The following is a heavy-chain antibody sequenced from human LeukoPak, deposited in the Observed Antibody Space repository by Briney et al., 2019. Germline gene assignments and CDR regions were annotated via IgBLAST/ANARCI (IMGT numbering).Heavy chain of an antibody. J-gene: IGHJ4*02. CDR3: AKALSGSYYLDY. V-gene: IGHV3-23*01. CDR1: GFTVRSYA. Sequence: GVSLRLYCAASGFTVRSYAMSWVRQAPGKGLEWVSGSSGSGGARYYADSVKGRLTISRDNSKNTLYLQMNSLRAEDTAVYYCAKALSGSYYLDYWGQGTLVTVSS. CDR2: SSGSGGAR. D-gene: IGHD1-26*01.